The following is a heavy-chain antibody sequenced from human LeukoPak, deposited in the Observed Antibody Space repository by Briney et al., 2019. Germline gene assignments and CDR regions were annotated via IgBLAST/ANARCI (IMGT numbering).Heavy chain of an antibody. CDR1: GFTFDNYA. CDR2: VSDGAGRT. Sequence: GGSLRLSCAASGFTFDNYAMSWVRQAPGKGLEWVSGVSDGAGRTSYADSVTGRFTMSRDNARRIPYLQMNSLRAEDTAVYYCAKDVCNGAGCHFFDYWGQGTVVTVSS. CDR3: AKDVCNGAGCHFFDY. D-gene: IGHD2-15*01. V-gene: IGHV3-23*01. J-gene: IGHJ4*02.